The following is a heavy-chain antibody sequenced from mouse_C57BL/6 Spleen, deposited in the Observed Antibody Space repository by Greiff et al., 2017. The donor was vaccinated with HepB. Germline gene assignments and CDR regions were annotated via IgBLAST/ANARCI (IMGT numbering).Heavy chain of an antibody. V-gene: IGHV1-59*01. CDR2: IDPSDSYT. CDR1: GYTFTSYW. J-gene: IGHJ2*01. CDR3: ARWGGYIDY. Sequence: QVQLQQPGAELVRPGTSVKLSCKASGYTFTSYWMHWVKQRPGQGLEWIGVIDPSDSYTNYNQKFKGKATLTVDTSSSTAYMQLSSLTSEDSAVYYCARWGGYIDYGGQGTTLTVSS.